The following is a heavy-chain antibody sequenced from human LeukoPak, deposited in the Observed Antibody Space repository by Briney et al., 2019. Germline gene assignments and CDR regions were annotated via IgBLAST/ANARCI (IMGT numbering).Heavy chain of an antibody. V-gene: IGHV1-69*05. Sequence: SVKVSCKASGGTFSSYAISWVRRAPGQGLEWMGGIIPIFGTANYAQKFQGRVTITTDESTSTAYMELSSLRSEDTAVYYCARDTTYTYYYGSGSYSENWFDPWGQGTLVTVSS. J-gene: IGHJ5*02. CDR2: IIPIFGTA. CDR3: ARDTTYTYYYGSGSYSENWFDP. CDR1: GGTFSSYA. D-gene: IGHD3-10*01.